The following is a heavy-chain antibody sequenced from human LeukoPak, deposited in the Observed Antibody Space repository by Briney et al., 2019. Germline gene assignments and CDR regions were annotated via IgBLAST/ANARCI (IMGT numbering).Heavy chain of an antibody. D-gene: IGHD1-26*01. Sequence: PGGSLRLSCAASGFTFSSYAMHWVRQAPGNGLEWVSHITASGTAMFYADSVKGRFTISRDNAKNSLYLQMNSLRDEDTAVYYCASSGSYRFDYWGQGTLVTVSS. V-gene: IGHV3-48*02. CDR2: ITASGTAM. J-gene: IGHJ4*02. CDR1: GFTFSSYA. CDR3: ASSGSYRFDY.